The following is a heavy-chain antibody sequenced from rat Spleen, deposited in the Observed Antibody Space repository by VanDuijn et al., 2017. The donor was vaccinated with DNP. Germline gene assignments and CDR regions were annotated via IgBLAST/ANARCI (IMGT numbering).Heavy chain of an antibody. V-gene: IGHV5-27*01. CDR3: IRWNSGHFDY. CDR2: IGSPAYAP. CDR1: GFTFSAYY. Sequence: EVQLVQSGGDLVQPGRSLKLSCAGSGFTFSAYYMAWVRQAPAKGLEWVAYIGSPAYAPYYTDSVKGRFAISRDNAKSTLYLQMNSLRSEDMATYYCIRWNSGHFDYWGQGVMVTVSS. D-gene: IGHD4-3*01. J-gene: IGHJ2*01.